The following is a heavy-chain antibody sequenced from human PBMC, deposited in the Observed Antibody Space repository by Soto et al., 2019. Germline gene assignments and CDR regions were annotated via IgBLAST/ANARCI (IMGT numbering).Heavy chain of an antibody. V-gene: IGHV3-7*01. CDR1: GFTFGSYW. Sequence: GSLRLSCAVSGFTFGSYWMNWVRLIPGKGLEWVAYIKPDGSATYYVDSVKGRFTISRDNAKNSLYLQMNSLRVEDTSVYYCARAGYCGPGCYYYFDYWGQGTLVTVSS. CDR3: ARAGYCGPGCYYYFDY. D-gene: IGHD2-21*02. CDR2: IKPDGSAT. J-gene: IGHJ4*02.